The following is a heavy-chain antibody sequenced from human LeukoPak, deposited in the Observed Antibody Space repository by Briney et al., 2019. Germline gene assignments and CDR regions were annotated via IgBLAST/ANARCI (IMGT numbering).Heavy chain of an antibody. D-gene: IGHD5-18*01. Sequence: TSETLSLTCTVSGGSISSSSYYWSWIRQPPGKGLEWIGYIYYSGSTYYNPSLKSRVTISVDTSKNQFSLKLSSVTAADTAVYYCAREIQLRYNWFDPWGQGTLVTVSS. V-gene: IGHV4-30-4*08. CDR2: IYYSGST. CDR3: AREIQLRYNWFDP. J-gene: IGHJ5*02. CDR1: GGSISSSSYY.